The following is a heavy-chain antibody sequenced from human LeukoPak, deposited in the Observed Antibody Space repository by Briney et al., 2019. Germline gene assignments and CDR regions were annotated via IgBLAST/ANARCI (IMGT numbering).Heavy chain of an antibody. CDR2: IYYSGST. Sequence: PSETLSLTCTVSGGSISSYYWSWIRQPPGKGLEWIGYIYYSGSTNYNPSLKSRVTISVDTSKNQFSLKLSSVTAADTAVYYCAREGGHYYDSSGYYSPLNYFDYWGQGTLVTVSS. V-gene: IGHV4-59*01. D-gene: IGHD3-22*01. J-gene: IGHJ4*02. CDR1: GGSISSYY. CDR3: AREGGHYYDSSGYYSPLNYFDY.